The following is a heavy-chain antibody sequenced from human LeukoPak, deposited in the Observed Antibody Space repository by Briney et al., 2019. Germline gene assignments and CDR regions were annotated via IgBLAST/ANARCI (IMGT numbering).Heavy chain of an antibody. D-gene: IGHD5-12*01. CDR3: ARGGGGYVNWYFAL. Sequence: PSETLSLTCTVSGGSISSGGYYWSWIRQPPGKGLEWIGYIYHSGSTYYNPSLKSRVSISVDTSKNQFSLKLSSVTAADTAVYYCARGGGGYVNWYFALRGRGTPVTVSS. V-gene: IGHV4-30-2*01. CDR1: GGSISSGGYY. J-gene: IGHJ2*01. CDR2: IYHSGST.